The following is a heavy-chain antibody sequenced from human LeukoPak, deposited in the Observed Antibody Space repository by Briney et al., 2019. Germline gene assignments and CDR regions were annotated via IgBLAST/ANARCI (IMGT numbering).Heavy chain of an antibody. D-gene: IGHD3-10*01. CDR3: AKELHGSGNYAFDY. CDR1: GFTFSSCA. J-gene: IGHJ4*02. Sequence: GGSLRLSCAASGFTFSSCALSWVRQAPGKGLEWVSTVSVNGGTTYYADSVKGRFTISRDNSKNTLYLQMNSLRAEDTAVYFCAKELHGSGNYAFDYWGQGALVTVSS. V-gene: IGHV3-23*01. CDR2: VSVNGGTT.